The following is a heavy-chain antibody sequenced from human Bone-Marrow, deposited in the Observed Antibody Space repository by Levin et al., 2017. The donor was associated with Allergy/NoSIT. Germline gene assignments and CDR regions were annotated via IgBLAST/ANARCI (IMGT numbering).Heavy chain of an antibody. CDR2: IIPIFGTA. D-gene: IGHD5-18*01. V-gene: IGHV1-69*13. CDR1: GGTFSSYA. J-gene: IGHJ3*02. CDR3: ARDGGYSYGLGDAFDI. Sequence: VASVKVSCKASGGTFSSYAISWVRQAPGQGLEWMGGIIPIFGTANYAQKFQGRVTITADESTSTAYMELSSLRSEDTAVYYWARDGGYSYGLGDAFDIWGQGTMVTVSS.